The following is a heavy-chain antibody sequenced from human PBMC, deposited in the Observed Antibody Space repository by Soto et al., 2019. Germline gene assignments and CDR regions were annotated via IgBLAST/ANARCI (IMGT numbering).Heavy chain of an antibody. CDR1: GGSFSGYY. J-gene: IGHJ6*02. CDR3: ARGRGITMIAYGMDV. V-gene: IGHV4-34*01. D-gene: IGHD3-22*01. CDR2: INHSGST. Sequence: PSETLSLTCAVYGGSFSGYYWSWIRQPPGKGLEWIGEINHSGSTNYNPSLKSRVTISVDTSKNQFSLKLSSVTAADTAVYYCARGRGITMIAYGMDVWGQGTTVTVSS.